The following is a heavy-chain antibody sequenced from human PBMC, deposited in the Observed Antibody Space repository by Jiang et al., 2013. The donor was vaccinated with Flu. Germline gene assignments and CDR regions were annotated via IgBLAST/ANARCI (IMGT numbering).Heavy chain of an antibody. Sequence: KKPGESLRISCKASGYSFTSYWISWVRQMPGKGLEWMGRIDPSDSYTNYSPSFQGHVTISADKSISTAYLQWSSLKASDTAMYYCARSPTHSDSTGFYRGPFDYWGQGTLVTVSS. CDR3: ARSPTHSDSTGFYRGPFDY. CDR2: IDPSDSYT. D-gene: IGHD3-22*01. J-gene: IGHJ4*02. V-gene: IGHV5-10-1*01. CDR1: GYSFTSYW.